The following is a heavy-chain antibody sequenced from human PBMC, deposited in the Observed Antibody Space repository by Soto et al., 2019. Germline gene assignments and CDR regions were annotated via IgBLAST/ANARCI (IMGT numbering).Heavy chain of an antibody. CDR1: GGTFSSYA. D-gene: IGHD6-6*01. V-gene: IGHV1-69*13. CDR3: ARDRGSSSCFDY. J-gene: IGHJ4*02. Sequence: SVKVSCKASGGTFSSYAISWVRQAPGQGLEWMGGIIPIFGTANYAQKFQGRVTITADESTSTAYMELSSLRSEDTAVYYCARDRGSSSCFDYWGQGTLVTVSS. CDR2: IIPIFGTA.